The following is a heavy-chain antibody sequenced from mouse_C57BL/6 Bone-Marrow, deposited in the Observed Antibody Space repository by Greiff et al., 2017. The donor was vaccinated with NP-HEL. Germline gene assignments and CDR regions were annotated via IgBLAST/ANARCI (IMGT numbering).Heavy chain of an antibody. CDR3: TREFTVVPYWYFDV. CDR2: IDPETGGT. V-gene: IGHV1-15*01. Sequence: VQLQQSGAELVRPGASVTLSCKASGYTFTDYEMHWVKQTPVHGLEWIGAIDPETGGTAYNQKFKGKAILTADKSSSTAYMELRSLTSEDSAVYYCTREFTVVPYWYFDVWGTGTTVTVSS. D-gene: IGHD1-1*01. CDR1: GYTFTDYE. J-gene: IGHJ1*03.